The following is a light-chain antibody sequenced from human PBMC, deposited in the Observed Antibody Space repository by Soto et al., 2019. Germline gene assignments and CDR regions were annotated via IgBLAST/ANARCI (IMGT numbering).Light chain of an antibody. V-gene: IGKV3-11*01. Sequence: EIVLTQSPATLYFSPGERATLSCRASQSINSYLAWYQQKPGQAPRLLIFDASNRATGIPARFTGSVSGTDFTDFTLTISSLEPEDFAVYYCQPYNNWPLTFGGGTKVESK. CDR3: QPYNNWPLT. CDR2: DAS. J-gene: IGKJ4*01. CDR1: QSINSY.